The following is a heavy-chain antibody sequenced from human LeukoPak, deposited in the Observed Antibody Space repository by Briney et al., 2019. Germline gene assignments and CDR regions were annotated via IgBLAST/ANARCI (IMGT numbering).Heavy chain of an antibody. CDR1: GFTFSNYW. J-gene: IGHJ4*02. D-gene: IGHD4-17*01. CDR3: AKDLNGDYGIFDY. Sequence: GGSLRLSCAASGFTFSNYWMHWVRQAPGKGLEWVSATSGSGGSTYYADSVKGRFTISRDNSKNTLYLQMNSLRAEDTAVYYCAKDLNGDYGIFDYWGQGTLVTVSS. V-gene: IGHV3-23*01. CDR2: TSGSGGST.